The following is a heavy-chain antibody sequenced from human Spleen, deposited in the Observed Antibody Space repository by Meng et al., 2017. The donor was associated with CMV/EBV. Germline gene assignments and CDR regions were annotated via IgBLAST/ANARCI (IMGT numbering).Heavy chain of an antibody. CDR1: GFTFSSHG. D-gene: IGHD2-21*01. J-gene: IGHJ4*02. CDR2: IRYDGSNK. CDR3: AKGSVVVVIATPFDY. Sequence: GESLKLSCAASGFTFSSHGMHWVRQAPGKGLEWVAFIRYDGSNKYYADSVKGRFTISRDNSKNTLYLQMNSLRAEDTAVYYCAKGSVVVVIATPFDYWGQGTLVTVSS. V-gene: IGHV3-30*02.